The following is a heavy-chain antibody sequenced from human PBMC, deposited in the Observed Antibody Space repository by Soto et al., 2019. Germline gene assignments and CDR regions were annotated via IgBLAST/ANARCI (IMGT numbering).Heavy chain of an antibody. Sequence: ASGPTLVNPTQTLTLTCTFSGFSLSTSGMRVSWIRQPPGKALEWLARIDWDDDKFYSTSLKTRLTISKDTSKNQVVLTMTNMDPVDTATYYCARGSDYGGNERDAFDIWGQGTMVTVSS. D-gene: IGHD4-17*01. CDR1: GFSLSTSGMR. CDR3: ARGSDYGGNERDAFDI. V-gene: IGHV2-70*04. CDR2: IDWDDDK. J-gene: IGHJ3*02.